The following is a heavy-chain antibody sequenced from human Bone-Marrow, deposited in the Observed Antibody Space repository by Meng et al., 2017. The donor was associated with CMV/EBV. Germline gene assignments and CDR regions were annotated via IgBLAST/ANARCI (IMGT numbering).Heavy chain of an antibody. D-gene: IGHD3-16*01. J-gene: IGHJ4*02. Sequence: GGSLRLSCAASGFTFSSYAMSWVRQAPGKGLEWVSDISSNGGSKYYADSVKGRFTISRDNSKNTLYLQMNSLRAEDTAVYYCARGGIANLDYWGQGTLVTVSS. CDR2: ISSNGGSK. CDR3: ARGGIANLDY. CDR1: GFTFSSYA. V-gene: IGHV3-23*01.